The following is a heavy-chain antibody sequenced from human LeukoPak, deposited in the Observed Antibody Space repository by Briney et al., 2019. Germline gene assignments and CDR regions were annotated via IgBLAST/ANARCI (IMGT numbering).Heavy chain of an antibody. Sequence: PGGSLRLSCAASGFTFSDYSMTWVRQAPGEGLEWVPSISGSSSYIYYADSLKGRFTISRDNAKNSLFLQMNSLRAEDTAVYYCARRVPYFDYWGQGALVTVSS. J-gene: IGHJ4*02. CDR2: ISGSSSYI. V-gene: IGHV3-21*01. CDR1: GFTFSDYS. CDR3: ARRVPYFDY. D-gene: IGHD4/OR15-4a*01.